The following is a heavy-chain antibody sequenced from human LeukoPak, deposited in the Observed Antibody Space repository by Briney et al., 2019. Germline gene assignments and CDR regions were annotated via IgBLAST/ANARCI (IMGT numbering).Heavy chain of an antibody. V-gene: IGHV3-73*01. Sequence: GGSLRLSCAASGFSFSGSAMHWVRQASGKGLEWVDRIRSKANSYATAYAASVKGRFTISRDDSKNTAYLQMNSLKTEDTAVYYCARDDSAVAGTGQFDPWGQGTLVTVSS. D-gene: IGHD6-19*01. CDR2: IRSKANSYAT. CDR1: GFSFSGSA. CDR3: ARDDSAVAGTGQFDP. J-gene: IGHJ5*02.